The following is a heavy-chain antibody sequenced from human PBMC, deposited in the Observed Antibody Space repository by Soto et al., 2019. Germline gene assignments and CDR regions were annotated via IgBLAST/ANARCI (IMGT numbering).Heavy chain of an antibody. D-gene: IGHD3-10*01. V-gene: IGHV1-18*01. Sequence: ASVKVSCKASGYTFTSYGISWVRQAPGQGLEWMGWISAYNGNTNYAQKLQGRVTMTTDTSMSTAYMELRSLRSDDTAVYYCARDRLPRITMVRGVMFDYWGQGALVTVSS. CDR3: ARDRLPRITMVRGVMFDY. CDR2: ISAYNGNT. CDR1: GYTFTSYG. J-gene: IGHJ4*02.